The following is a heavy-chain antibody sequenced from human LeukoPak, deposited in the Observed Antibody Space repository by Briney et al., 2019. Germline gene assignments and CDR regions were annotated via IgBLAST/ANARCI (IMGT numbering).Heavy chain of an antibody. V-gene: IGHV4-59*08. CDR3: ARHLPYYDILTGYYVPLSYWYFDL. J-gene: IGHJ2*01. D-gene: IGHD3-9*01. CDR1: GGSISTYY. CDR2: IYYSGST. Sequence: SETLSLTCTVSGGSISTYYWSWIRQPPEKGLEWIGYIYYSGSTNYNPSLKSRVTISVDTSKNQFSLKLSSVTAADTAVYYCARHLPYYDILTGYYVPLSYWYFDLWGRGTLVTVSS.